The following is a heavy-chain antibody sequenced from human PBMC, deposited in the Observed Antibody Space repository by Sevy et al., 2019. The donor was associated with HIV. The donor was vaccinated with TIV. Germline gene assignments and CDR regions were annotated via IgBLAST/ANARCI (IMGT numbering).Heavy chain of an antibody. J-gene: IGHJ5*02. D-gene: IGHD1-26*01. CDR2: ISSSGSSI. V-gene: IGHV3-48*03. Sequence: EGSLRLSCTASGFTFSSYDMNWVRQAPGKGLEWVSKISSSGSSIYYADSVKGRFTISRDNGKNSLNLQMNSLRAEDTAVYYCTRSGGAFDNGFDPWGQGTLVTVSS. CDR1: GFTFSSYD. CDR3: TRSGGAFDNGFDP.